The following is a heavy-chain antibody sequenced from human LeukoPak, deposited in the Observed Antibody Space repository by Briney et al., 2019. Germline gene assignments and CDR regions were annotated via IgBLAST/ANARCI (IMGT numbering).Heavy chain of an antibody. CDR1: GGSIDITNY. CDR3: TREDRPYCPFAY. Sequence: SETLSLTCGVSGGSIDITNYWSWVRQAPGKGLEWIGEIAHDGTTNYNPSLRSRVAMSFDRANDQFSLSLTSVTAADTAVYYCTREDRPYCPFAYWGQGVLVTVSS. CDR2: IAHDGTT. D-gene: IGHD1-26*01. J-gene: IGHJ4*02. V-gene: IGHV4-4*02.